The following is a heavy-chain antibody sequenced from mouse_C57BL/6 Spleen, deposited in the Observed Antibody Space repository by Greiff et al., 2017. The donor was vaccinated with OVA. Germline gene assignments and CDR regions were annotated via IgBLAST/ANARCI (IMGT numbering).Heavy chain of an antibody. CDR1: GYTFTDYE. V-gene: IGHV1-15*01. Sequence: VKLQESGAELVRPGASVTLSCKASGYTFTDYEMHWVKQTPVHGLEWIGAIDPETGGTAYNQKFKGKAILTADKSSSTAYMELRSLTSEDSAVYYCTRRGLTLDYWGQGTTLTVSS. CDR3: TRRGLTLDY. CDR2: IDPETGGT. D-gene: IGHD4-1*01. J-gene: IGHJ2*01.